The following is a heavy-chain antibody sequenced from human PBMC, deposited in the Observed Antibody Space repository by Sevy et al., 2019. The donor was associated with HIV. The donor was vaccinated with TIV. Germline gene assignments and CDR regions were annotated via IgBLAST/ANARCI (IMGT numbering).Heavy chain of an antibody. CDR2: INPKRGDT. CDR1: GYTFTGDY. D-gene: IGHD5-18*01. V-gene: IGHV1-2*02. Sequence: ASVKVSCKASGYTFTGDYMHWVRQTPGQGLEWMGWINPKRGDTKSAQRFQGRVTMTRDTSIGTAYMELSRLRSDDTAVYYCARAGTLYSGYTYGSIDFWGQGTLVTVSS. CDR3: ARAGTLYSGYTYGSIDF. J-gene: IGHJ4*02.